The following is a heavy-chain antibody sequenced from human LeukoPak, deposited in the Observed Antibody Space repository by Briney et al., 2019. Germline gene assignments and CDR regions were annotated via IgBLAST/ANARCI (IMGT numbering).Heavy chain of an antibody. Sequence: PGGSLRLSCAASGFTFSDYYMSWIRQAPGKGLEWVSYISSSGNTIYYTNSVKGRFTVSRDNAKNSLYLQMNSLRAENTAVYYCARVAVTGIGIDYWGQGTLVTVSS. V-gene: IGHV3-11*04. CDR3: ARVAVTGIGIDY. D-gene: IGHD6-19*01. CDR2: ISSSGNTI. CDR1: GFTFSDYY. J-gene: IGHJ4*02.